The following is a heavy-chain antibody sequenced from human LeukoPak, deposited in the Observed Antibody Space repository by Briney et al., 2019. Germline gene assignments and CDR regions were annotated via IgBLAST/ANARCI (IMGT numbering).Heavy chain of an antibody. CDR2: INSDGSSI. J-gene: IGHJ4*02. V-gene: IGHV3-74*01. CDR3: ASGPSYGYVRNYDFDY. CDR1: GFTFNSYW. D-gene: IGHD5-18*01. Sequence: GGSLRLSCAASGFTFNSYWMHWVRQAPGKGLVWVSRINSDGSSISYADSVKGRFTISRDNAKNTLYLQMNSLTAEDTAVYYCASGPSYGYVRNYDFDYWGQGTLVTVSS.